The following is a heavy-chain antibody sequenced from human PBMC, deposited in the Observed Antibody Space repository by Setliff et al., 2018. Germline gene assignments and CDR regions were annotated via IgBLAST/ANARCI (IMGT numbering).Heavy chain of an antibody. CDR2: ISHSGST. V-gene: IGHV4-38-2*02. CDR1: GYSISSGHY. Sequence: PSETLSLTCTVSGYSISSGHYWGWIRQPPGKGLEWIGSISHSGSTNYNPSLKSRVTISRDTSKNQVSLKLNSVTATDTAVYYCARDLGHGGDSDYWGQGILVTVSS. D-gene: IGHD2-21*02. CDR3: ARDLGHGGDSDY. J-gene: IGHJ4*02.